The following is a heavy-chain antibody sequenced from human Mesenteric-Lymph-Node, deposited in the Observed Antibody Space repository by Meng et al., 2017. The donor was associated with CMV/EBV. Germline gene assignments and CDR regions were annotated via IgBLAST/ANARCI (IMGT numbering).Heavy chain of an antibody. CDR3: ARQVASALGYFQH. V-gene: IGHV4-39*01. D-gene: IGHD5-12*01. Sequence: SETLSLTCTVSGGSISSSSYYWGWIRQPPGTGLEWIGSIYYSGSTYYNPSLKSRVTISVDTSKNQFSLKLSSVTAADTAVYYCARQVASALGYFQHWGQGTLVTVSS. CDR1: GGSISSSSYY. CDR2: IYYSGST. J-gene: IGHJ1*01.